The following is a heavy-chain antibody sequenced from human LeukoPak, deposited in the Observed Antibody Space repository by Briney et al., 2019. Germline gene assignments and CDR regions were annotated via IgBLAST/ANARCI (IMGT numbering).Heavy chain of an antibody. D-gene: IGHD3-22*01. CDR1: GDSVSSNSSA. CDR2: TYYRSKWYN. V-gene: IGHV6-1*01. J-gene: IGHJ3*02. Sequence: SQTLSLTCAISGDSVSSNSSAWNWIRQSPSRGLEWLGRTYYRSKWYNDYAVSVKSRITINPDTSKNQFSLKLSSVTAADTAVYYCARNYDSSGWNAFDIWGQGTMVTVSS. CDR3: ARNYDSSGWNAFDI.